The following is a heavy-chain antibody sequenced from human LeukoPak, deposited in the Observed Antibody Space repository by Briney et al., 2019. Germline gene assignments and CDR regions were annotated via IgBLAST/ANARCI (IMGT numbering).Heavy chain of an antibody. D-gene: IGHD1-20*01. CDR1: GGSISSYY. Sequence: PSETLSLTCTVSGGSISSYYWSWIRQPPGKGLEWIGYIYYSGSTNYNPSLKSRVTISVDTSKNQFSLKLSSVTAADTAVYYCARETGRGITDWGQGTLVTVSS. V-gene: IGHV4-59*01. CDR2: IYYSGST. CDR3: ARETGRGITD. J-gene: IGHJ4*02.